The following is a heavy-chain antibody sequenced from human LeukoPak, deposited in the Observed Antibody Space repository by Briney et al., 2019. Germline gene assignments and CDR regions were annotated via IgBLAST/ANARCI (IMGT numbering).Heavy chain of an antibody. J-gene: IGHJ5*02. V-gene: IGHV4-31*03. CDR2: FYYSGST. CDR1: GGSISSGGYY. D-gene: IGHD1-26*01. Sequence: SETLSLTCTVSGGSISSGGYYWSWIRQHPGKGLEWIGYFYYSGSTYYNPSLKSRVTISVDTSKNQFSLKLSSVTAADTAVYYCARISGSYANWFDPWGQGTLVTVSS. CDR3: ARISGSYANWFDP.